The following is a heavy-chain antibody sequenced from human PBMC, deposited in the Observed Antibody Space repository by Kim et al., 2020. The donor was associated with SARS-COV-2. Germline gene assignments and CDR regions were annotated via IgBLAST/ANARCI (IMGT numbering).Heavy chain of an antibody. CDR2: IYYSGST. J-gene: IGHJ3*02. CDR1: GGSISSGGYY. D-gene: IGHD4-17*01. Sequence: SETLSLTCTVSGGSISSGGYYWSWIRQHPGKGLEWIGYIYYSGSTYYNPSLKSRVTISVDTSKNQFSLKLSSVTAADTAVYYCAKTTVRAKDAFDIWGQGTLVTVSS. V-gene: IGHV4-31*03. CDR3: AKTTVRAKDAFDI.